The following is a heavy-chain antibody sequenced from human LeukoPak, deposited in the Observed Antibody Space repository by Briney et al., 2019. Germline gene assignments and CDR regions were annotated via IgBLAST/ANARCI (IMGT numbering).Heavy chain of an antibody. V-gene: IGHV1-69*01. J-gene: IGHJ4*02. D-gene: IGHD5-24*01. CDR3: ARSKDGYNSPRLYYFDY. CDR1: GGTFSSYA. CDR2: IIPIFGTA. Sequence: ASVKVSCKASGGTFSSYAISWVRQAPGQGLEWMGGIIPIFGTANYAQKFQGRVTITADESTSTAYMELSSLRSEDTAVYYCARSKDGYNSPRLYYFDYWGQGTLVTVSS.